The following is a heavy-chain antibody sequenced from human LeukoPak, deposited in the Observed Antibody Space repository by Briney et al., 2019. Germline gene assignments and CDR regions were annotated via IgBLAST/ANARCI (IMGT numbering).Heavy chain of an antibody. J-gene: IGHJ4*02. V-gene: IGHV1-18*01. CDR3: ARVSPGIAVAAAFDY. CDR2: ISAYNGNT. D-gene: IGHD6-19*01. Sequence: ASVKVSCKASGYTFTSYGISWVRRAPGQGLEWMGWISAYNGNTNYAQKLQGRVTTTTDTSTSTAYMELRSLRSDDTAVYYCARVSPGIAVAAAFDYWGQGTLVTVSS. CDR1: GYTFTSYG.